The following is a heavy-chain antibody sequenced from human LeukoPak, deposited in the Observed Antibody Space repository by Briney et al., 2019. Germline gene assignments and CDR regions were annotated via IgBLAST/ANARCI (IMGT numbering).Heavy chain of an antibody. CDR1: GYTFTTYD. J-gene: IGHJ4*02. CDR2: MNPNSANT. V-gene: IGHV1-8*01. Sequence: VASVKVSCKASGYTFTTYDINWVRQATGQGLEWMGWMNPNSANTGYAQKFQGRVTITRNTSISTAYMELNSLRSDDTAVYYCARARLVRGPVTPLYYFDYLGQGVLVTVSS. D-gene: IGHD2-8*02. CDR3: ARARLVRGPVTPLYYFDY.